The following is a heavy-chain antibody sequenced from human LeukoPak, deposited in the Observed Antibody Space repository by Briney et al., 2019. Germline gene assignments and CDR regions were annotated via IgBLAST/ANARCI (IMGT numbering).Heavy chain of an antibody. V-gene: IGHV4-30-2*01. CDR2: IYPSGAS. D-gene: IGHD2-15*01. CDR1: GGSISSGGFS. CDR3: ARARESMPTSGSYFDY. Sequence: PSQTLSLTCAVSGGSISSGGFSWSWIRQPPGKGLEWIGYIYPSGASNYSPSLKGPVPILLKSSKNQFSFNLSSVTAADQAVYYCARARESMPTSGSYFDYWGQRTLVTVSS. J-gene: IGHJ4*02.